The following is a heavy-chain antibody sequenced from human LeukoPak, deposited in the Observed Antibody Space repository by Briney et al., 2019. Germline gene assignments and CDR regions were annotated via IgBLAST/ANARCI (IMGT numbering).Heavy chain of an antibody. V-gene: IGHV3-30*18. CDR3: AKDVGYCSGGSCRDY. CDR1: GFTFSSYD. J-gene: IGHJ4*02. Sequence: GGSLRLSCAASGFTFSSYDMHWVRQAPPKGLDRVAVISYDGSNKYYADSVKGRFTISRDDSKNTLYLQMNSLRAEDTAVYYCAKDVGYCSGGSCRDYWGQGTLVTVSS. D-gene: IGHD2-15*01. CDR2: ISYDGSNK.